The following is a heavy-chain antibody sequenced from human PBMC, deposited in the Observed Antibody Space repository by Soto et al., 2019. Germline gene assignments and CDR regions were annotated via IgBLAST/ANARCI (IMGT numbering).Heavy chain of an antibody. D-gene: IGHD2-2*01. J-gene: IGHJ6*02. CDR2: IIPIFGTA. V-gene: IGHV1-69*01. CDR1: GGTFSSYA. Sequence: QVQLVQSGAEVKKPGSSVKVSCKASGGTFSSYAISWVRQAPGQGLEWMGGIIPIFGTANYAQKFQGRGTITADESTSTAYMELSSLRTEDTAVYYCATLYCSSTSCYAGYYYYYYGMDVWGQGTTVTVSS. CDR3: ATLYCSSTSCYAGYYYYYYGMDV.